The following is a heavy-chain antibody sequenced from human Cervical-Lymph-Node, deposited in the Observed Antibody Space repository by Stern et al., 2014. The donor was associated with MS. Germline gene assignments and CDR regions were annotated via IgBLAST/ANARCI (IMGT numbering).Heavy chain of an antibody. V-gene: IGHV5-51*01. Sequence: MQLVQSGAEVKKPGESLKISCKGSGYSFTANWLAWVRQMPGKCLEWMGIIYPGDSDTRYSPSFKGQVTISADKSISTAYLQWSSLKASDTAMYYCARDYGDYAFDYWGQGTLVTVSS. CDR2: IYPGDSDT. CDR3: ARDYGDYAFDY. D-gene: IGHD4-17*01. CDR1: GYSFTANW. J-gene: IGHJ4*02.